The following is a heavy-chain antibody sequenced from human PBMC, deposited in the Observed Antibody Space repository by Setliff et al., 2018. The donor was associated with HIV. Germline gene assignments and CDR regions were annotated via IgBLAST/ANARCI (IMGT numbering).Heavy chain of an antibody. D-gene: IGHD2-15*01. CDR2: INPNIGST. V-gene: IGHV1-2*06. CDR1: GYTFTGYY. CDR3: ARDKKEVVVSDYYYYYYMDV. Sequence: ASVKVSCKASGYTFTGYYIHWVRQAPGQGLQWMGRINPNIGSTNYAQNFQGRATMTRDTSVNTAFMELSNLRSDDTAVYYCARDKKEVVVSDYYYYYYMDVWGKGTTVTVSS. J-gene: IGHJ6*03.